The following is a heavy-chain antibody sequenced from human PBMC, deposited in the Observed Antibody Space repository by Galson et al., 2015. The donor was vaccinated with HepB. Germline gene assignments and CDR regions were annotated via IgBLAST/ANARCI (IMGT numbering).Heavy chain of an antibody. D-gene: IGHD3-22*01. V-gene: IGHV2-5*02. CDR2: IYWDDDK. Sequence: PALVKPTQTLTLTCTFSGFSLSLSGAGVGWIRQPPGKALEWLAFIYWDDDKRYSPSLKSRLTITKDTSKNQVVLTMTNVDPVDTATYYCARINAHYYDSSGYYIHAFDIWGQGTMVTVSS. CDR3: ARINAHYYDSSGYYIHAFDI. CDR1: GFSLSLSGAG. J-gene: IGHJ3*02.